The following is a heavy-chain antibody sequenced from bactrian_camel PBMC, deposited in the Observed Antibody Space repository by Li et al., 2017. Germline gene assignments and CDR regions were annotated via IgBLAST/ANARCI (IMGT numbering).Heavy chain of an antibody. CDR1: GFTFSSYY. J-gene: IGHJ4*01. D-gene: IGHD3*01. CDR3: VNGASDVGYNY. CDR2: TTSGGST. Sequence: QVQLVESGGGLVQAGGSLRLSCAASGFTFSSYYMSWVRQAPGKGLEWVSGTTSGGSTYYADSVKGRFTISRDNAKNTLYLQMNSLKTEDTAMYYCVNGASDVGYNYWGQGTQVTVS. V-gene: IGHV3S28*01.